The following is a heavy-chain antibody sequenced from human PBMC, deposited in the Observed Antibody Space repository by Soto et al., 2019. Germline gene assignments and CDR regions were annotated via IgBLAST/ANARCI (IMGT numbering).Heavy chain of an antibody. D-gene: IGHD5-12*01. CDR3: ASNKREMATIDY. CDR2: INHSGST. V-gene: IGHV4-34*01. Sequence: TSETLSLTCAVYGGSFSGYYWSWIRQPPGKGLEWIGEINHSGSTNYNPSLKSRVTISVDTSKNQFSLKLSSVTAADTAVYYCASNKREMATIDYWGQGTLVTV. CDR1: GGSFSGYY. J-gene: IGHJ4*02.